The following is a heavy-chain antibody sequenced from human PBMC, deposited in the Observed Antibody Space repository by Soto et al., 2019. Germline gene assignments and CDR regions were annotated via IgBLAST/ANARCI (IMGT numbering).Heavy chain of an antibody. V-gene: IGHV6-1*01. D-gene: IGHD4-4*01. Sequence: SRTLSLTCAMSGDSVSSNSATWNWIRQSPSRGLEWLGRTHYRPKWFNDYAVSVKSRIFINPDTSKNQISLPLTSATPEDTDVYYCARGLVITLPSADFAFWDQGALVTVSS. J-gene: IGHJ4*02. CDR1: GDSVSSNSAT. CDR3: ARGLVITLPSADFAF. CDR2: THYRPKWFN.